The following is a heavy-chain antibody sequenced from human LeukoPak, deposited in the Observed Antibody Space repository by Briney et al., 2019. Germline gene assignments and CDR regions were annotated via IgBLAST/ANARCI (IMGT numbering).Heavy chain of an antibody. CDR2: IYPGDSDT. CDR3: ARRARGYCSSTSCFIDY. D-gene: IGHD2-2*01. J-gene: IGHJ4*02. CDR1: GYTFTSYW. Sequence: GESLKISCKGSGYTFTSYWIGWVRQMPGKGLEWMGIIYPGDSDTRYSPSFQGQVTISADKSINTAYLQWSSLKASDTAMYYCARRARGYCSSTSCFIDYWGQGTLVTVSS. V-gene: IGHV5-51*01.